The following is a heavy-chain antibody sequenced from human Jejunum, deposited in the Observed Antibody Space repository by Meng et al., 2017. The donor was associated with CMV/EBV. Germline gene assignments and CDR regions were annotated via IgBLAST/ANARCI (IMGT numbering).Heavy chain of an antibody. D-gene: IGHD3-22*01. CDR2: VYHSGTT. J-gene: IGHJ5*02. CDR3: AKKISSGYYLNWFDP. V-gene: IGHV4-4*02. Sequence: TDDSISNNNWWTWVRQSPGKGLEWIGEVYHSGTTNYNPSLESRVTISVDRSKKQFFLKMTSLTAADTAVYYCAKKISSGYYLNWFDPWGRGTLVTVSS. CDR1: DDSISNNNW.